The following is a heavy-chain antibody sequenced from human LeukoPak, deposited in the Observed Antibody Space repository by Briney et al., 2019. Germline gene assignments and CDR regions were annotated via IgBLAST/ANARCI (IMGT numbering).Heavy chain of an antibody. CDR3: ARSGESGPHYGMDV. D-gene: IGHD3-10*01. CDR2: IYSGGST. Sequence: PGGSLRLSCAASGFTVSSNYMSWVRQAPGKGLEWVSVIYSGGSTYYADSVKGRFTISRDNSKNTLYLQMNSLRAEDTAVYYCARSGESGPHYGMDVWGQGTTVTVSS. CDR1: GFTVSSNY. V-gene: IGHV3-53*01. J-gene: IGHJ6*02.